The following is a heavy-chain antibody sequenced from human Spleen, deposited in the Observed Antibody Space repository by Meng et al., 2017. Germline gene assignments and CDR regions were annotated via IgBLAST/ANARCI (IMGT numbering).Heavy chain of an antibody. CDR1: GGSFSGYY. V-gene: IGHV4-34*01. CDR2: VNHSGNT. J-gene: IGHJ4*02. D-gene: IGHD4-23*01. Sequence: QVQLQQWGAGLLKPAATLSLTCGVYGGSFSGYYWSWLRQPPGKGLEWIGEVNHSGNTNYNPSLKSRVTISVDTSKNQFSLNLSSVTAADTAVYYCARGTPVVTPRWLDYWGQGTLVTVSS. CDR3: ARGTPVVTPRWLDY.